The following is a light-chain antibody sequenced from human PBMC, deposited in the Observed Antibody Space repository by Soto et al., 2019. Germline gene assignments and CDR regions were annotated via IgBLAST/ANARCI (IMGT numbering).Light chain of an antibody. CDR1: SSDVGGDNH. CDR2: EVS. Sequence: QYVLTQPASVSGSPGQSITSSCRGISSDVGGDNHVSWYQQYPGKAPKLMIYEVSDRPSGVSNRFSGSKSGNTASLTISGLQAEDEADYYCSSYTSSFRRVFGTGTKVTVL. V-gene: IGLV2-14*01. J-gene: IGLJ1*01. CDR3: SSYTSSFRRV.